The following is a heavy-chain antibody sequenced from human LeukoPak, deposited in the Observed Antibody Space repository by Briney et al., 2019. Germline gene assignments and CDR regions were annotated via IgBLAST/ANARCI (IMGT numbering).Heavy chain of an antibody. CDR2: IYYSGST. V-gene: IGHV4-59*01. CDR1: SGSISSCY. D-gene: IGHD2/OR15-2a*01. Sequence: SETLSLTCTVSSGSISSCYWSWIRQPPGKGLEWIGNIYYSGSTNYSPSLKSRVTISVDTSKNQFSLKLTSVTAADTAVYFCARAVSYYGLFYFDYWGQGTLVTVSS. J-gene: IGHJ4*02. CDR3: ARAVSYYGLFYFDY.